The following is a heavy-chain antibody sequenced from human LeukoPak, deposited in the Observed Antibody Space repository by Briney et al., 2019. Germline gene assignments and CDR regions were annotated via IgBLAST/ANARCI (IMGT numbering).Heavy chain of an antibody. V-gene: IGHV4-61*02. CDR2: IYTSGRT. J-gene: IGHJ3*02. CDR3: ARHFHRDGYTSNAFDI. CDR1: CGSISSGSYY. D-gene: IGHD5-24*01. Sequence: PSQTLPLTCTVCCGSISSGSYYGSWIPQPAGEGLGGIERIYTSGRTNYNPSLKSRVTISVDTSNNQFSLKLTSVTAADTAVYYCARHFHRDGYTSNAFDIWGQGTMVTVSS.